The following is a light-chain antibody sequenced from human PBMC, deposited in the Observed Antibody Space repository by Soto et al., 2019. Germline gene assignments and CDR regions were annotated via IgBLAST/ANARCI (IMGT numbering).Light chain of an antibody. Sequence: DIQLTQSPSFLSASVGDRITITCRASQGISSYLAWYQQKPGKAPKLLIYGASTLQSGVPSRFSGGGSGTEFTLTIDLQTEDFATYYCQQFRSYPPTFGPGTKVDI. CDR1: QGISSY. J-gene: IGKJ3*01. V-gene: IGKV1-9*01. CDR3: QQFRSYPPT. CDR2: GAS.